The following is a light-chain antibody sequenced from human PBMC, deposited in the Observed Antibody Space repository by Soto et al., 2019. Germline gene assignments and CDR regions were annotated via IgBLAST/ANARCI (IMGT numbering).Light chain of an antibody. CDR3: QQYEGSPT. J-gene: IGKJ3*01. Sequence: DIQMTQSPSILSASIGDRVTITCRASQNIKIYLAWYQHKLGEAPKLLISLASTLESGVPSRFSGSGSGTEFTLTISSLQPDDFATYYCQQYEGSPTFGLGTKVDI. CDR2: LAS. V-gene: IGKV1-5*01. CDR1: QNIKIY.